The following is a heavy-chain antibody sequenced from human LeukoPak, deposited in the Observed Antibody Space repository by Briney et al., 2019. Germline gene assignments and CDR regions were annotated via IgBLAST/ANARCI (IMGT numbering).Heavy chain of an antibody. CDR3: ARLPQLYDYDH. Sequence: GASVKVSCKASGYTFTGYYMNWVRQAPGQGLEWTGWINPNSGGTNYAQKFQGRVTMTRDTSISTAYMELSRLRSDDTAVYYCARLPQLYDYDHWGQGTLVTVSS. D-gene: IGHD3-16*01. V-gene: IGHV1-2*02. CDR2: INPNSGGT. CDR1: GYTFTGYY. J-gene: IGHJ5*02.